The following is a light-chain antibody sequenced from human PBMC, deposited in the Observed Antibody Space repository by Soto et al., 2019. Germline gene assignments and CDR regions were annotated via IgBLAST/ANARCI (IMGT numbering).Light chain of an antibody. CDR1: QSVSSN. J-gene: IGKJ4*01. Sequence: EIVMTQSPAPLSVSPGERATLSCRASQSVSSNLAWYQQKPGQTPKLLIYVASTRATRIPARFSGSGSGTEFPLTISSLQSEDFAVYYCQQYNVWPLTFGGGTKVEFK. CDR3: QQYNVWPLT. V-gene: IGKV3-15*01. CDR2: VAS.